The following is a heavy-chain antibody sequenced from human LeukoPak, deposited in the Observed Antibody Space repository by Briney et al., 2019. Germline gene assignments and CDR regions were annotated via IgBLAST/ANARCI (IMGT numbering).Heavy chain of an antibody. J-gene: IGHJ4*02. CDR3: AGRPTGYSSGYIH. V-gene: IGHV3-23*01. Sequence: GGSLRLSCAASGFTFSSYAMSWVRQTSGKGLEWVSALSGSGGSTYYADSVKGRFTISRDNSKNTLYLQMNSLRAEDTAVYYCAGRPTGYSSGYIHWGQGTLVTVSS. CDR1: GFTFSSYA. D-gene: IGHD5-18*01. CDR2: LSGSGGST.